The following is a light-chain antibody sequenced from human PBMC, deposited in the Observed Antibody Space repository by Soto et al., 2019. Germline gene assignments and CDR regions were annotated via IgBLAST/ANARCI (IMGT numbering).Light chain of an antibody. J-gene: IGKJ1*01. Sequence: EIVMTQSPATLSVSPWERATLSCRASQSVSGLLAWYQQKPGQAPRLLVHAVSTRATGIPARFDGSGSGTDFTLTISSLQSEDFAVYYCQQYDKWPITFGQGTKVDIK. CDR3: QQYDKWPIT. CDR1: QSVSGL. CDR2: AVS. V-gene: IGKV3-15*01.